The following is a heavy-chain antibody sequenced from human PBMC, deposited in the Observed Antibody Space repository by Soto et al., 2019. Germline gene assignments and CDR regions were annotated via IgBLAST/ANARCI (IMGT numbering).Heavy chain of an antibody. J-gene: IGHJ6*02. V-gene: IGHV4-61*01. CDR2: MSYSGST. CDR3: ARDHQWLDGYKYYCMDV. D-gene: IGHD5-12*01. CDR1: GGSVSTGNYY. Sequence: QVQLQESGPGLVKPSETLSLTCTVSGGSVSTGNYYCTWIRQPPGKRLEWIGYMSYSGSTNYNPSLKSRVTISIDTSKNQFSLKVTSVTAADMAVYYCARDHQWLDGYKYYCMDVWGQGTTVTVSS.